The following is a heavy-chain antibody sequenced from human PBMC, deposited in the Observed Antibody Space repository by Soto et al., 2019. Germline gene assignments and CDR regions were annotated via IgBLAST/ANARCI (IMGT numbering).Heavy chain of an antibody. D-gene: IGHD2-15*01. CDR3: ARGQEVGAHFFDT. CDR1: GFTFSGFD. Sequence: PGGSLRRSCEASGFTFSGFDMHWVRQPTGKGLEWVSTIGTAGDTYYAVSVKGRFTISRDNAKNSLSLQMNSLRAGDTAVYFCARGQEVGAHFFDTWGQGTQVNVAS. J-gene: IGHJ4*02. CDR2: IGTAGDT. V-gene: IGHV3-13*01.